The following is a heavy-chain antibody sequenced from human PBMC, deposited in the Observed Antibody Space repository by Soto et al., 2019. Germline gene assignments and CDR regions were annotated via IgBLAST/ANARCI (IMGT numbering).Heavy chain of an antibody. Sequence: SGPTLVNPTQTLTLTCTFSGFSLSTRGMGVSWIRQPPGKALEWLARIDWDDDKYYSTSLKTRLTISKDTSKNQVVLTMTNLDPVDTATYYCARMALYDSGGYYLFYFDYWGPGTLVTVSS. D-gene: IGHD3-22*01. CDR3: ARMALYDSGGYYLFYFDY. CDR2: IDWDDDK. CDR1: GFSLSTRGMG. V-gene: IGHV2-70*11. J-gene: IGHJ4*02.